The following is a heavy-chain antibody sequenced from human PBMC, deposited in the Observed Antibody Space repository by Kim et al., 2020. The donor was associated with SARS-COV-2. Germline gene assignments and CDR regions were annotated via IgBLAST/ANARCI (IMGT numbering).Heavy chain of an antibody. CDR2: IYHSGST. Sequence: SETLSLTCAVSGGSISSSNWWSWVRQPPGKGLEWIGEIYHSGSTNYNPSLKSRVTISVDKSKNQFSLKLSSLTAADTAVYYCARDPRGYSYGLYYYYGMDVWGQGTTVTVSS. V-gene: IGHV4-4*02. CDR1: GGSISSSNW. CDR3: ARDPRGYSYGLYYYYGMDV. D-gene: IGHD5-18*01. J-gene: IGHJ6*02.